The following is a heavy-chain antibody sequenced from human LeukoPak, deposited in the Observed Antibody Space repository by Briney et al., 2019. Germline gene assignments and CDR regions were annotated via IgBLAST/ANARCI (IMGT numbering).Heavy chain of an antibody. CDR3: ARGCGSGSFYNPFDC. V-gene: IGHV3-53*01. Sequence: PGGSLRLSCAASGFTVSSNYMSWVRQAPGKGLEWVSVIYSGGGTYYADSVKGRFTISRDISKNTVYLQMNSLRAEDTAMYYCARGCGSGSFYNPFDCWGQGTLVTVSS. CDR1: GFTVSSNY. D-gene: IGHD3-10*01. J-gene: IGHJ4*02. CDR2: IYSGGGT.